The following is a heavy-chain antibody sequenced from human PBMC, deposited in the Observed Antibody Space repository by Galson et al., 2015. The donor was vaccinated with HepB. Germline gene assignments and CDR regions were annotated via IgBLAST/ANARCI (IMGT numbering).Heavy chain of an antibody. CDR2: IIPIFGTA. Sequence: SVKVSCKASGGTFSSYAISWVRQAPGQGLEWMGGIIPIFGTANYAQKFQGRVTITADESTSTAYMELSRLRSDDTALYYCARVTLYYDFWSGILGYWGQGTLVTVSS. J-gene: IGHJ4*02. V-gene: IGHV1-69*13. CDR1: GGTFSSYA. D-gene: IGHD3-3*01. CDR3: ARVTLYYDFWSGILGY.